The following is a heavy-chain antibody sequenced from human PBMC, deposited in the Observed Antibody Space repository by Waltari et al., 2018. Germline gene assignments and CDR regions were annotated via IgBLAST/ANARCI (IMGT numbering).Heavy chain of an antibody. CDR2: ISYDGSNK. D-gene: IGHD6-13*01. CDR3: AKYSRDIAAAYSSDY. V-gene: IGHV3-30*18. CDR1: GFTFSRYG. J-gene: IGHJ4*02. Sequence: QVQLVASGGGVVQPGRSLRLSCAASGFTFSRYGMHWVRQAPGKGLEWVAAISYDGSNKYYADAVKGRFTIARDNSKNTLYLQMNSLRAEDTAVYYCAKYSRDIAAAYSSDYWGQGTLVTVSS.